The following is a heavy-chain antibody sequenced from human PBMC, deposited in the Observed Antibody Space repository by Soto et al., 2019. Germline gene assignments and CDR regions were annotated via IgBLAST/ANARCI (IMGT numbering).Heavy chain of an antibody. CDR2: ISYDGSNK. J-gene: IGHJ5*02. V-gene: IGHV3-30-3*01. CDR1: GFTFSSYA. D-gene: IGHD4-17*01. Sequence: GGSLRLSCAASGFTFSSYAMHWVRQAPGKGLEWVAVISYDGSNKYYADSVKGRFTISRDNSKNTLYLQMNSLRAEDTAVYYCARAASGTTVTKPANNWFDPWGQGTLVTVSS. CDR3: ARAASGTTVTKPANNWFDP.